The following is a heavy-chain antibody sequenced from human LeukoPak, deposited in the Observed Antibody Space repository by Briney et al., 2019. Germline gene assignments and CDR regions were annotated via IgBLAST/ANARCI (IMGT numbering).Heavy chain of an antibody. J-gene: IGHJ1*01. CDR1: GGSIGSYY. CDR3: ARGGWYPESFQH. CDR2: IYYSGST. D-gene: IGHD6-19*01. Sequence: PSETLSLTSTVSGGSIGSYYWNWIRQPPGKGLEWIGYIYYSGSTNYNPSLKSRVTVSVDTSKNRFSLKLSSVTAADTAVYYCARGGWYPESFQHWGQGALVTVSS. V-gene: IGHV4-59*01.